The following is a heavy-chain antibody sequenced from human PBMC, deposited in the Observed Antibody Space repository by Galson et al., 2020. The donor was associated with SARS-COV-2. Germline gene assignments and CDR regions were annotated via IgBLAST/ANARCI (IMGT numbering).Heavy chain of an antibody. J-gene: IGHJ4*02. CDR1: GYTFTSYG. D-gene: IGHD5-18*01. CDR2: ISAYNGNT. Sequence: ASVNVSCKASGYTFTSYGISWVRQAPGQGLEWMGWISAYNGNTNYAQKLQGRVTMTTDTSTSTAYMELRSLRSDDTAVYYCAAGRSYGYLYYFDYWGQGTLVTVSS. V-gene: IGHV1-18*01. CDR3: AAGRSYGYLYYFDY.